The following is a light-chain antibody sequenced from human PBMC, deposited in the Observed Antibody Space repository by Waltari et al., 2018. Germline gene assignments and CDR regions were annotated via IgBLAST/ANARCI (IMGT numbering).Light chain of an antibody. CDR3: QQYYRTPQT. J-gene: IGKJ1*01. CDR2: WAS. V-gene: IGKV4-1*01. Sequence: DIVMTQSPDSLAVSLGERPTINCKSSQSVLYSSNTKNYLAWYQQKPGQPPKLLIYWASTRESGVPHRFSGSGSGTDFTLTISSLQAEDVAVYYCQQYYRTPQTFGQGTKVEIK. CDR1: QSVLYSSNTKNY.